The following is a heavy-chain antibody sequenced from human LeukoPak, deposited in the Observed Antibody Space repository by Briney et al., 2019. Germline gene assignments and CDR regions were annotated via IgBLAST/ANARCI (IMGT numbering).Heavy chain of an antibody. V-gene: IGHV4-34*01. Sequence: SETLSLTCAVYGGSFSGYYWSWIRQPPGKGLEWIGEINHSGSTNYNPSLKSRVTISVDTSKNQFSLKLGSVTAADTAVYYCARGPLYYDSSGYHLTLYYYYGMDVWGQGTTVTVSS. CDR1: GGSFSGYY. D-gene: IGHD3-22*01. CDR2: INHSGST. CDR3: ARGPLYYDSSGYHLTLYYYYGMDV. J-gene: IGHJ6*02.